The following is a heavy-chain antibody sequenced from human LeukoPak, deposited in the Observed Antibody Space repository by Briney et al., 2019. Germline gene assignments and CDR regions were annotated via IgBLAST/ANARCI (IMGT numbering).Heavy chain of an antibody. V-gene: IGHV3-30-3*01. CDR3: ARDDQYYYDSY. Sequence: GGSLRLSCAASGFTFSSYAMHWVRQAPGKGLEWVAVISYDGSNKYYADSVKGRFTISRDNSKNTLYLQMNSLRAEDTAVYYCARDDQYYYDSYWGQGTLVTVSS. D-gene: IGHD3-22*01. CDR1: GFTFSSYA. J-gene: IGHJ4*02. CDR2: ISYDGSNK.